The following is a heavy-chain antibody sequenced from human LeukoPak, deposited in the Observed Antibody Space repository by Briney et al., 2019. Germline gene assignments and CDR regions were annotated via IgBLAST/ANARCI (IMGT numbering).Heavy chain of an antibody. J-gene: IGHJ6*03. CDR1: GGSISRYY. CDR2: IYTSGST. Sequence: SETLSLTCTVSGGSISRYYWSWIRQPAGKGLEWIGRIYTSGSTNYNPSLKSRVTMSVDTSKNQFSLKLSSVTAADTAVYYCARDIRVFYSSSQYYMDVWGKGTTVTVSS. V-gene: IGHV4-4*07. CDR3: ARDIRVFYSSSQYYMDV. D-gene: IGHD6-13*01.